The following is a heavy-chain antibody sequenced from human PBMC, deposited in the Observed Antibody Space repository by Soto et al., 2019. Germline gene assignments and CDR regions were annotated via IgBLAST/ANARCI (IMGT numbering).Heavy chain of an antibody. CDR3: ARGLPLVGDYYGMDV. CDR1: GGSFSGYY. D-gene: IGHD3-16*01. CDR2: INHSGST. Sequence: SETLSRTCAVYGGSFSGYYWIWIRQPPGKGLEWIGEINHSGSTNYNPSLKSRVTISVDTSKNQFSLKLSSVTAADTAVYYCARGLPLVGDYYGMDVWGQGTTVTVSS. J-gene: IGHJ6*02. V-gene: IGHV4-34*01.